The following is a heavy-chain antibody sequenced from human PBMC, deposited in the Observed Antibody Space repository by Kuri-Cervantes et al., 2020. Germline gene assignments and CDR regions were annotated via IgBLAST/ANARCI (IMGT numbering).Heavy chain of an antibody. CDR3: ASRSMIVGRGYFQH. CDR1: GGSVSSGSYY. J-gene: IGHJ1*01. CDR2: IYYSGST. V-gene: IGHV4-61*01. D-gene: IGHD3-22*01. Sequence: SETLSLSCTVSGGSVSSGSYYWSWIRQPPGKGLEWIGYIYYSGSTNYNPSLKSRVTISVDTSKNQFSLKLSSVTAADTAVYYCASRSMIVGRGYFQHWGQGTLVTVSS.